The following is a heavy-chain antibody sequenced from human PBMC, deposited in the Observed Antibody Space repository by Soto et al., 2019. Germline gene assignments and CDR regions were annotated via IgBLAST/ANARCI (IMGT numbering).Heavy chain of an antibody. CDR2: ISYDGSNK. CDR1: GFTFSSYA. J-gene: IGHJ5*02. Sequence: SLRLSCAASGFTFSSYAMHWVRQAPGKGLEWVAVISYDGSNKYYADSVKGRFTISRDNSKNTLYLQMNSLKASDTAMYYCAREAVAGTRWFDPWGQGTLVTVSS. V-gene: IGHV3-30-3*01. CDR3: AREAVAGTRWFDP. D-gene: IGHD6-19*01.